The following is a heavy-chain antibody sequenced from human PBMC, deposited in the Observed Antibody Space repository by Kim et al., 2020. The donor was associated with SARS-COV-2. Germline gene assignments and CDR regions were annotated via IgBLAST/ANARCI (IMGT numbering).Heavy chain of an antibody. CDR3: ARHQRGYSYGYVGY. D-gene: IGHD5-18*01. V-gene: IGHV4-39*01. CDR2: IYYSGST. Sequence: SETLSLTCTVSGGSISSSSYYWGWIRKPPGKGLEWIGSIYYSGSTYYNPSLKSRVTISVDTSKNQFSLKLSSVTAADTAVYYCARHQRGYSYGYVGYWGQGTLVTVSS. J-gene: IGHJ4*02. CDR1: GGSISSSSYY.